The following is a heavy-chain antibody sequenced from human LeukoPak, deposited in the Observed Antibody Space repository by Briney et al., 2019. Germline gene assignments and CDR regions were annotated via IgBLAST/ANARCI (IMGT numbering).Heavy chain of an antibody. Sequence: SGGSLRLSCVASGFTFSSYWMSWVRQAPGKGLEWVANIKQDGSEKYYVDSVKGRFTISRDNAKNSLYLQMNSLRAEDTAVYYCARDGPGAVYCTNYWGQGTLVTVSS. CDR2: IKQDGSEK. D-gene: IGHD2-8*01. V-gene: IGHV3-7*03. CDR1: GFTFSSYW. J-gene: IGHJ4*02. CDR3: ARDGPGAVYCTNY.